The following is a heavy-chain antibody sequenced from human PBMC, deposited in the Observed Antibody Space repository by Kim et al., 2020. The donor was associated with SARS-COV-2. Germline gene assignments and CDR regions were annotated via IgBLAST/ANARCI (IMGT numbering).Heavy chain of an antibody. CDR3: ARLTLERRGLPTDY. Sequence: SPSFQGQVTISVDKSISTAYLQWSSLKASDTAMYYCARLTLERRGLPTDYWGQGTLVTVSS. J-gene: IGHJ4*02. D-gene: IGHD1-1*01. V-gene: IGHV5-51*01.